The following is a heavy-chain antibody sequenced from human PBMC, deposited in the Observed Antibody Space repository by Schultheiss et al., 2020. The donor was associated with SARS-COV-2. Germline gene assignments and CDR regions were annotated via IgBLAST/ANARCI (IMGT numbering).Heavy chain of an antibody. V-gene: IGHV3-23*01. D-gene: IGHD4-17*01. CDR1: GFTFGHYA. Sequence: GGSLRLSCAASGFTFGHYAMSWVRQAPGKGLEWVSAISGSGGSTYYADSVKGRFTISRDNSKNTLYLQMNSLRAEDTAVYYCAKDHPYGDYVLDYWGQGTLVTVSS. CDR3: AKDHPYGDYVLDY. CDR2: ISGSGGST. J-gene: IGHJ4*02.